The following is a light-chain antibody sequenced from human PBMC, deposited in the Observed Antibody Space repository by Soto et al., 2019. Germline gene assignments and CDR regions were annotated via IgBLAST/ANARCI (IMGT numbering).Light chain of an antibody. CDR2: NNN. V-gene: IGLV1-44*01. CDR3: AAWDDILNAVV. J-gene: IGLJ2*01. CDR1: SSNIGSNT. Sequence: QSVLTQPPSASGTPGQRVTISCSGRSSNIGSNTVNWYQQVPGTAPKLRIYNNNQRPSGVPERFSGSKSGTSASLAISGLQSEDEADYYCAAWDDILNAVVFGGGTQLTVL.